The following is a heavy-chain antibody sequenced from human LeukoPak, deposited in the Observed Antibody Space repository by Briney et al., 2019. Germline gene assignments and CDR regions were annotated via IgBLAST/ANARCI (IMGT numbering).Heavy chain of an antibody. CDR3: TSPRGGGKDYYYGMDV. CDR2: IRSKANSYAT. CDR1: GFTFSGSA. D-gene: IGHD4-23*01. J-gene: IGHJ6*02. Sequence: GGSLRLSCAASGFTFSGSAMHWVRQASGKGLEWVGRIRSKANSYATAYAASVKGRFTISRDDSKNTAYLQMNSLKTEDTAVYYCTSPRGGGKDYYYGMDVWGQGTTVTVSS. V-gene: IGHV3-73*01.